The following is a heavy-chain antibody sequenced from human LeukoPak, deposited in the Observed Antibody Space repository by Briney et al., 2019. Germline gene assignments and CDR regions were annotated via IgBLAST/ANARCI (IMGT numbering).Heavy chain of an antibody. D-gene: IGHD2-15*01. Sequence: GGSLRLSCAASGFTFSSYWMSWVRQAPGKGLEWVANIKQDGSEKYYVDSVKGRFTISRDSAKNSLYLQMNSLRAEDTAVYYCAREDGFSCGGGSCLAFDYWGQGTLVTVSS. CDR1: GFTFSSYW. J-gene: IGHJ4*02. V-gene: IGHV3-7*01. CDR2: IKQDGSEK. CDR3: AREDGFSCGGGSCLAFDY.